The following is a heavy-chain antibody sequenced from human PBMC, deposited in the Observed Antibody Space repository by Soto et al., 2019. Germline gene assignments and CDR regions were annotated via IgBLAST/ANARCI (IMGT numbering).Heavy chain of an antibody. J-gene: IGHJ6*03. CDR2: LYSGRIA. CDR3: AGGGIFGVVSDYYYYYMDF. CDR1: GGSISISNFY. Sequence: SETLSLTCSVSGGSISISNFYWGWVRQSPGRGLEWIGSLYSGRIAYYNPSLKSRVSISGDTSQNQFSLKLDSVTAADTALYYCAGGGIFGVVSDYYYYYMDFWGKGTTVTVSS. D-gene: IGHD3-3*01. V-gene: IGHV4-39*01.